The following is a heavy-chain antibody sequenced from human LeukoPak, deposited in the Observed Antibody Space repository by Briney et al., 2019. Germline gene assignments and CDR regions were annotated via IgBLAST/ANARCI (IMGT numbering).Heavy chain of an antibody. D-gene: IGHD1-26*01. V-gene: IGHV4-39*07. CDR3: ARDFVSGSLKNWFDP. Sequence: PSETLSLTCTVSGGSISSSSYYWGWIRQPPGKGLEWIGSIYYSGSTYYNPSLKSRVTISVDTSKNQFSLKLSSVTAADTAVYYCARDFVSGSLKNWFDPWGQGTLVTVSS. CDR2: IYYSGST. J-gene: IGHJ5*02. CDR1: GGSISSSSYY.